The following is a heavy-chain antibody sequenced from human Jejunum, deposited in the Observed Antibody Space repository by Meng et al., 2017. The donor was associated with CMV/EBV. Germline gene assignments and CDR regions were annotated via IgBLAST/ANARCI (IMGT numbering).Heavy chain of an antibody. D-gene: IGHD4-11*01. CDR1: FSSYS. J-gene: IGHJ6*02. V-gene: IGHV3-21*01. Sequence: FSSYSMNWVRQAPGKGLEWVSTISSSSYSIYYTDSVMGRFTVSRDNDKNSLYLQMNSLRAEDTAVYYCAKTDTATTVVGYGMDVWGQGTTVTVSS. CDR3: AKTDTATTVVGYGMDV. CDR2: ISSSSYSI.